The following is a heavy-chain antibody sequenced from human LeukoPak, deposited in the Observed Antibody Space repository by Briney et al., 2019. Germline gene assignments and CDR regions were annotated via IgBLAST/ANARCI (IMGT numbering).Heavy chain of an antibody. CDR1: GYTFTSYY. V-gene: IGHV1-2*02. Sequence: ASVKVSCKASGYTFTSYYMHWVRQGPGQGLEWVGWVNTNSGGTNYAQKFQGRVTITRDTSISTAYMELSRLRSDDTAVYYCARAGTIVRGVTFDYWGRGTLVTVSS. D-gene: IGHD3-10*01. CDR2: VNTNSGGT. CDR3: ARAGTIVRGVTFDY. J-gene: IGHJ4*02.